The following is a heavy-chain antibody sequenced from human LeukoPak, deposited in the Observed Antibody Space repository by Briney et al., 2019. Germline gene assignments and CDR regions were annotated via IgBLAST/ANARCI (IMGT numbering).Heavy chain of an antibody. CDR1: GGSFSGYY. J-gene: IGHJ4*02. Sequence: SETLSLTCAVYGGSFSGYYWSWIRQPPGKGLEWIGEINHSGSTNYNPSLKSRVTISVDTSKNQFSLKLSSVTAADTAVYYCARKGYDILTGYRDYWGQGTLVTVSS. CDR3: ARKGYDILTGYRDY. CDR2: INHSGST. D-gene: IGHD3-9*01. V-gene: IGHV4-34*01.